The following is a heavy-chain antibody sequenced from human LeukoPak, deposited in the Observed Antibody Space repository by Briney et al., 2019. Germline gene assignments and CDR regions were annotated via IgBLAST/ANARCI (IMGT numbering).Heavy chain of an antibody. Sequence: GSLRLSCAASGFTFSSYSMNWVRQAPGKGLEWVSSISSSSSYIYYADSVKGRFTISRDNSKNTLYLQMNSLRAEDTAVYYCAKDRDYGSGSSLDYWGQGTLVTVSS. J-gene: IGHJ4*02. V-gene: IGHV3-21*04. CDR1: GFTFSSYS. D-gene: IGHD3-10*01. CDR3: AKDRDYGSGSSLDY. CDR2: ISSSSSYI.